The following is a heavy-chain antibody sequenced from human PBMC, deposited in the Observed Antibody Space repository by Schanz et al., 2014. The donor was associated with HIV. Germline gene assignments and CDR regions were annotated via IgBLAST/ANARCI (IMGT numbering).Heavy chain of an antibody. Sequence: EVQLLESGGGLVQAGGSLRLSCAASGFTFKSYARSWVRQAQGKGLEWVSAISATGGSTYYADSVKGRFTISRDNSKNTLYLQMNSLRAEDTAIYHCGTYNYGSGHDYWGQGTLVTVSS. CDR2: ISATGGST. CDR3: GTYNYGSGHDY. J-gene: IGHJ4*02. CDR1: GFTFKSYA. V-gene: IGHV3-23*01. D-gene: IGHD3-10*01.